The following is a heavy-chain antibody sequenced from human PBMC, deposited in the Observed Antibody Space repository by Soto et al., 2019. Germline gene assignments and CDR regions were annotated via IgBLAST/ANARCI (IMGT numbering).Heavy chain of an antibody. Sequence: QVQLQESGPGLLKPSQTLSLTCTVSGGSISSGDYYWSWIRQPPGKGLEWIGYIYYSGSTYYNPSLKSRVTISVDTSKNQFSLKLSSVTAADTAVYYCARDRRRGIQLSKPDNYYYGMDVWGQGTTVTVSS. CDR1: GGSISSGDYY. V-gene: IGHV4-30-4*01. D-gene: IGHD5-18*01. J-gene: IGHJ6*02. CDR2: IYYSGST. CDR3: ARDRRRGIQLSKPDNYYYGMDV.